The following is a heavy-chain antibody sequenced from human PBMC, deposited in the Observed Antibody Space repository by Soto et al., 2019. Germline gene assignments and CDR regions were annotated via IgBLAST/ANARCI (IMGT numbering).Heavy chain of an antibody. D-gene: IGHD3-10*01. CDR2: IIPIPGTG. J-gene: IGHJ6*03. CDR1: GGTFTSET. Sequence: QVQLVQSGPEVKKSGSSVKVSCKLSGGTFTSETISWVRQAPGQGLEWMGRIIPIPGTGNYAQKFQGRITITEDKSTNTGYMELSSITSEDTAVYFCARDEGSYNMGTFPFYYMDVWGNGTTVTVSS. V-gene: IGHV1-69*08. CDR3: ARDEGSYNMGTFPFYYMDV.